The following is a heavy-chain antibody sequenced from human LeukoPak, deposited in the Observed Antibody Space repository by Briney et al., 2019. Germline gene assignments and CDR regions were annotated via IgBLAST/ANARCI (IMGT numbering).Heavy chain of an antibody. CDR1: GFTFNYYA. CDR3: ARHDSFIPY. V-gene: IGHV3-23*01. J-gene: IGHJ4*02. CDR2: ISDNEGKT. D-gene: IGHD5-18*01. Sequence: GGSLRLSCAAYGFTFNYYAMSLVRQAPGKGLEWVSGISDNEGKTYYTDSVKGRFTISRDNTKNTVSLQMTNLRADDTAVYFCARHDSFIPYWGQGTLVTVSS.